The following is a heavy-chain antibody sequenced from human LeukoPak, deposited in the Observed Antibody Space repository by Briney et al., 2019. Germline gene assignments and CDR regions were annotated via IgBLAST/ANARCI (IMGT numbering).Heavy chain of an antibody. CDR1: GYSFTSYW. CDR3: ARLVEVAGRLDY. D-gene: IGHD6-19*01. V-gene: IGHV5-51*01. CDR2: IYPGDSDT. J-gene: IGHJ4*02. Sequence: HGESLKISCKGSGYSFTSYWIGWVRQMPGKGLEWMGIIYPGDSDTRYSPSFQGQVTISADKSISTAYLQWSRLKASATAMFYCARLVEVAGRLDYWGQGTPVIVSS.